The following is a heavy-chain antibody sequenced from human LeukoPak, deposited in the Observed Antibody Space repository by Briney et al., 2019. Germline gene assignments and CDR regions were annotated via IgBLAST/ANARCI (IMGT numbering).Heavy chain of an antibody. V-gene: IGHV3-7*01. D-gene: IGHD6-13*01. CDR2: IKEDGSDK. CDR3: TRDSYTNTWHEEGHDY. Sequence: PGGSLRLSCAASGFTFSSYWMTWVRQAPGKGLEWVANIKEDGSDKHYVESVKGRFTISRDNAKNSLYLQMNSLRAEDTAVYYCTRDSYTNTWHEEGHDYWGQGTLVIVSS. J-gene: IGHJ4*02. CDR1: GFTFSSYW.